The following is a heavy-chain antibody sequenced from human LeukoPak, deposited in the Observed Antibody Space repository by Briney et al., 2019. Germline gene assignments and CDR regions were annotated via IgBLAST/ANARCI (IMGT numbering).Heavy chain of an antibody. CDR2: MSGSGRVT. CDR1: GFTFSNYE. J-gene: IGHJ4*02. D-gene: IGHD6-25*01. Sequence: GGSLRLSCAASGFTFSNYELNWVRQARGKGLEWVSYMSGSGRVTHYADSVRGRFTISRDNAKNAVYLQMTSLRADDTAIYYCARDSGLDDYFDSWGQGTLVTVSS. CDR3: ARDSGLDDYFDS. V-gene: IGHV3-48*03.